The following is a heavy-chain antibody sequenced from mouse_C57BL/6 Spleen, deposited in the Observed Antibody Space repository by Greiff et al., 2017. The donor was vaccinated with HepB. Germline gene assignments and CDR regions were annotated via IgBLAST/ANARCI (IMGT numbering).Heavy chain of an antibody. CDR1: GYTFTSYW. V-gene: IGHV1-50*01. CDR3: ASPNYYGSSYVGYFDV. J-gene: IGHJ1*03. CDR2: IDPSDSYT. Sequence: VQLQQPGAELVKPGASVKLSCKASGYTFTSYWMQWVKQRPGQGVEWIGEIDPSDSYTNYNQKFKGKATLTVDTSSSTAYMQLSSLTSEDSAVYYCASPNYYGSSYVGYFDVWGTGTTVTVSS. D-gene: IGHD1-1*01.